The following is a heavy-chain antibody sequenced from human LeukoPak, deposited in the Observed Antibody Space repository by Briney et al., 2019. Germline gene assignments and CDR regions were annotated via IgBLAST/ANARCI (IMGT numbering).Heavy chain of an antibody. J-gene: IGHJ5*02. Sequence: GGSPRLSCAASGFTFSSYEMNWVRQAPGKGLEGVAVISYDESNKYYADSVKGRFTISRDNSKNTLYLQMNSLRPADTAVYYCAKDHTGSYYPNWFDPWGQGTRVTVSS. CDR1: GFTFSSYE. CDR2: ISYDESNK. V-gene: IGHV3-30*18. CDR3: AKDHTGSYYPNWFDP. D-gene: IGHD3-10*01.